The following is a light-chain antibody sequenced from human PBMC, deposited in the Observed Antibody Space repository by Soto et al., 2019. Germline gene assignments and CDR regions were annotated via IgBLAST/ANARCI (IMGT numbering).Light chain of an antibody. Sequence: VLRRAPGARCLSRGERATLSCRASQSVDSSHLAWYQHSPGRAPRLLVYGESRRATGVPDRFSGSGSGPHFTLSIRRLEPEDLAVYYCQQYATSPFTFGGGTKVDIK. CDR1: QSVDSSH. CDR2: GES. CDR3: QQYATSPFT. V-gene: IGKV3-20*01. J-gene: IGKJ4*01.